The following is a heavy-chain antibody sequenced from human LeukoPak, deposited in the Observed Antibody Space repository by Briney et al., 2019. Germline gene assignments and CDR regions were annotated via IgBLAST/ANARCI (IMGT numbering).Heavy chain of an antibody. J-gene: IGHJ4*02. CDR3: ATDKVVGYYGSGSPPPY. CDR1: GYTLTELS. Sequence: ASVKVSCKVSGYTLTELSMHWVRQAPGKGLEWMGGLDPEDGETIYAQKFQGRVTMTEDTSTDTAYMELSSLRSEDTAVYYCATDKVVGYYGSGSPPPYWGQGTLVTVSS. V-gene: IGHV1-24*01. D-gene: IGHD3-10*01. CDR2: LDPEDGET.